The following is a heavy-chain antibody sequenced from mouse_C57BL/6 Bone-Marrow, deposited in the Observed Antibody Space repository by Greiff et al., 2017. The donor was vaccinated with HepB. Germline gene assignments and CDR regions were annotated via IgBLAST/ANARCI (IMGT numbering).Heavy chain of an antibody. Sequence: EVKVVESGGGLVKPGGSLKLSCAASGFTFSDYGMHWVRQAPEKGLEWVAYISSGSSTIYYADTVKGRFTISRDNAKNTLFLQMTSLRSEDTAMYYCARGYDGSSPYWYFDVWGTGTTVTVSS. D-gene: IGHD1-1*01. CDR2: ISSGSSTI. V-gene: IGHV5-17*01. CDR1: GFTFSDYG. J-gene: IGHJ1*03. CDR3: ARGYDGSSPYWYFDV.